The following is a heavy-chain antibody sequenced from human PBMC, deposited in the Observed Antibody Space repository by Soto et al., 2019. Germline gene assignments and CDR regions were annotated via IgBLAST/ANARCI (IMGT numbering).Heavy chain of an antibody. CDR2: VSIGGST. CDR3: AKRRGAGGHFDY. Sequence: DVQLLESGGGLVQPEGSLRLSCAGSGFTFSSYAMGWVRQGPGKGLEWVAVVSIGGSTHYADSVRGLFTISRDNSKNTLSLQMNSLTAEDTAVYFCAKRRGAGGHFDYWGQGALVTVSS. CDR1: GFTFSSYA. J-gene: IGHJ4*02. D-gene: IGHD2-15*01. V-gene: IGHV3-23*01.